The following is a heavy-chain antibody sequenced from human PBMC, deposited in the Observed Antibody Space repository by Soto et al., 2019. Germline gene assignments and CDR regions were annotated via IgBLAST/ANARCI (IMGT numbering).Heavy chain of an antibody. D-gene: IGHD3-3*01. J-gene: IGHJ6*03. V-gene: IGHV3-13*01. Sequence: GGSLRLSCADSGFTFSSYDMHWVRQATGKGLEWVSAIGTAGDTYYPGSVKGRFTISRENAKNSLYLQMNSLRAGDTAVYYCARAKAVWYDFWSGYPRSYYMDVWGKGTTVTVSS. CDR3: ARAKAVWYDFWSGYPRSYYMDV. CDR1: GFTFSSYD. CDR2: IGTAGDT.